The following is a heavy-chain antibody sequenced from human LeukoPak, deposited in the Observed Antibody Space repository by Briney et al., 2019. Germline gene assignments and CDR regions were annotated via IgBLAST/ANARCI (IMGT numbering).Heavy chain of an antibody. Sequence: GGSLRLSCAASGFTFSSYSMNWVRRAPGKGLEWVAVISYDGSNKYYADSVKGRFTISRDNSKNTLYLQMNSLRAEDTAVYYCARDYDFWSGYTYYFDYWGQGTLVTVSS. CDR2: ISYDGSNK. CDR1: GFTFSSYS. D-gene: IGHD3-3*01. V-gene: IGHV3-30*03. J-gene: IGHJ4*02. CDR3: ARDYDFWSGYTYYFDY.